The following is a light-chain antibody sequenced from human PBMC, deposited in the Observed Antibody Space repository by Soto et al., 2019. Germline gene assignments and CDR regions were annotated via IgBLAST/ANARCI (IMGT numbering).Light chain of an antibody. CDR1: SSDVGGYNY. V-gene: IGLV2-8*01. J-gene: IGLJ1*01. CDR2: EVS. Sequence: QAALTQPPSASRSPGQSVTISCTGTSSDVGGYNYVSWYQQHPGKAPKLMIYEVSKRPSGVPDRFSGSKSGNTASLTVSGLQAEDEADYYCSSDAGSNKYYVFGTGTKVTVL. CDR3: SSDAGSNKYYV.